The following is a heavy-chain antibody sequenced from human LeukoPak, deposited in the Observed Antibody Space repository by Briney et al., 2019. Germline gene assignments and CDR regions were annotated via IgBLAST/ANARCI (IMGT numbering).Heavy chain of an antibody. D-gene: IGHD6-13*01. Sequence: PSETLSLTCTVSSGSITRDYWSWIRQPPGRGLEWVGVIYYSGSTNYNPSLKSRVTISVDTSKNQFSLKLSSVTAADTAVYYCARRGHRSSAWSTSLDSWGQGTLVTVSS. CDR2: IYYSGST. V-gene: IGHV4-59*08. CDR3: ARRGHRSSAWSTSLDS. J-gene: IGHJ4*02. CDR1: SGSITRDY.